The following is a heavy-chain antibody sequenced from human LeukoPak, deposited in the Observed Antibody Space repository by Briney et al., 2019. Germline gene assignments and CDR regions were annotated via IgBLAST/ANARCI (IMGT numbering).Heavy chain of an antibody. D-gene: IGHD6-19*01. CDR3: ARDAPIAVAGSTSYYFAY. CDR1: TFTFWSYA. V-gene: IGHV3-30-3*01. CDR2: TSHEGGVK. Sequence: PGGSLRLSCSASTFTFWSYAMHWVRQAPGKGLEWVAITSHEGGVKYYTDSVTGRFTISRDNSTPTLYRQMNSLRAEDTAVYYCARDAPIAVAGSTSYYFAYWGQGTLVTVSS. J-gene: IGHJ4*02.